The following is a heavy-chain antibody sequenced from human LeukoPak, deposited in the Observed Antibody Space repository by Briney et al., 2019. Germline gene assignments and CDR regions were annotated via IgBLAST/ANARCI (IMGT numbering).Heavy chain of an antibody. J-gene: IGHJ4*02. CDR1: GFTISYYS. CDR3: ARGAYYYDSSTYLSDVAY. CDR2: ISSSGTTI. Sequence: GGSLRLSCAASGFTISYYSMKWVRQAPGKGLEGVSYISSSGTTIYYADSVRVRFTISRDNAKNSLYLQMNRLRAEDTAVYYCARGAYYYDSSTYLSDVAYWGQGTLVTVSS. D-gene: IGHD3-22*01. V-gene: IGHV3-48*01.